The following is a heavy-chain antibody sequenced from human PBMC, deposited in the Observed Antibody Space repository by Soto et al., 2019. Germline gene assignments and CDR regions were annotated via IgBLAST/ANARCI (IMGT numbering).Heavy chain of an antibody. CDR3: AREGGRHSGGIDY. J-gene: IGHJ4*02. CDR2: IIPNFGTA. CDR1: GGTFSSYS. V-gene: IGHV1-69*01. Sequence: QVQLVQSGAEVKKPGSSVKVSCKASGGTFSSYSINWVRQAPGQGLEWMGEIIPNFGTANYAQKFQGRVTIAADESTSTAYMALSSMRSEDTGVYYCAREGGRHSGGIDYWGQGTLVTVSS. D-gene: IGHD1-26*01.